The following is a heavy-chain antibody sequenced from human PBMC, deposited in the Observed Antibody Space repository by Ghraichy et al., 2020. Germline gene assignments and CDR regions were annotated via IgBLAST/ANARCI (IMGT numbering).Heavy chain of an antibody. CDR2: TYYRSKWYN. Sequence: SETLSLTCAISGDSVSSNSAAWNWIRQSPSRGLEWLGRTYYRSKWYNDYAVSVKSRITINPDTSKNQFSLQLNSVTPEDTAVYYCARDTMLLGYCSGGSCKSPNPYYYYYGMDVWGQGTTVTVSS. V-gene: IGHV6-1*01. J-gene: IGHJ6*02. D-gene: IGHD2-15*01. CDR3: ARDTMLLGYCSGGSCKSPNPYYYYYGMDV. CDR1: GDSVSSNSAA.